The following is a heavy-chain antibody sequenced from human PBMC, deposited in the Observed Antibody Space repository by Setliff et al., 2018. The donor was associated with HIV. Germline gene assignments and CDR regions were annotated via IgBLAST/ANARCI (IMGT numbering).Heavy chain of an antibody. Sequence: GASVKVSCKASGYTFTSYGISWVRQAPGQGLEWMGWISAYNGNTNYAQKLQGRVTMTTDTSASTAYMELKSVTAADTAAYYCARSAAYDSSFQHWGQGTLVTVSS. D-gene: IGHD3-22*01. CDR2: ISAYNGNT. J-gene: IGHJ1*01. CDR3: ARSAAYDSSFQH. V-gene: IGHV1-18*01. CDR1: GYTFTSYG.